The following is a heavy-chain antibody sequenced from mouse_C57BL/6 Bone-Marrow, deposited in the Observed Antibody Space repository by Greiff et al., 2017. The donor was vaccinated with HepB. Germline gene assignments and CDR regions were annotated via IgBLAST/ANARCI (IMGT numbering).Heavy chain of an antibody. Sequence: VQLQQPGAELVMPGASVKLSCKASGYTFTSYWMHWVKQRPGQGLEWIGEIDPSDSYTNYNQKFKGKSTLTVDKSSSTAYMQLSSLTSEDSAVYYCARGGSSYCGFDVWGTGTTVTVSS. CDR3: ARGGSSYCGFDV. CDR1: GYTFTSYW. J-gene: IGHJ1*03. CDR2: IDPSDSYT. D-gene: IGHD1-1*01. V-gene: IGHV1-69*01.